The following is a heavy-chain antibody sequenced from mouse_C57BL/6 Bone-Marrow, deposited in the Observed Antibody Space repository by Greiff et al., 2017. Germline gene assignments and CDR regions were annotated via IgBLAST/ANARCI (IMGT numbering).Heavy chain of an antibody. Sequence: QVQLQQSGAELARPGASVKMSCKASGYTFTSYTMHWVNQRPGQGLEWIGYINPSSGYTKYNQKFKDKATLTADKSSSTAYMQLSSLTSEDSAVYYCADFGYFDYWGQGTTLTVSS. J-gene: IGHJ2*01. V-gene: IGHV1-4*01. CDR1: GYTFTSYT. CDR3: ADFGYFDY. CDR2: INPSSGYT.